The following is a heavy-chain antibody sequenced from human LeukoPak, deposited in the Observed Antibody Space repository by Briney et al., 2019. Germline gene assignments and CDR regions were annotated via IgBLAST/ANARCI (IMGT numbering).Heavy chain of an antibody. D-gene: IGHD1-14*01. V-gene: IGHV4-4*07. Sequence: SETLSLTCTVPGGSISKYYWSWIRQPADKGLEWIGRIHTSGTTHYNPSLKSRVTLSVDTSTNQFPLRLTSVTATDTAVYYCARLHLPAHEGAFDIWGRGTVVTVSS. CDR3: ARLHLPAHEGAFDI. CDR1: GGSISKYY. CDR2: IHTSGTT. J-gene: IGHJ3*02.